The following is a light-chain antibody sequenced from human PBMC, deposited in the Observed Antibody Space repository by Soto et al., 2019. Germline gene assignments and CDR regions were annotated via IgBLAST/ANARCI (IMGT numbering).Light chain of an antibody. CDR3: QQYGSSGT. Sequence: EIVLTQSPGTLCLSPGERATLSCRASQSVSSSYLAWYQQKPGQAPRLLIYGASNRATGIPDRFSGSGSGTDFTLTISRLEPEDFAVYYCQQYGSSGTFGQGTKGDIK. CDR2: GAS. CDR1: QSVSSSY. V-gene: IGKV3-20*01. J-gene: IGKJ1*01.